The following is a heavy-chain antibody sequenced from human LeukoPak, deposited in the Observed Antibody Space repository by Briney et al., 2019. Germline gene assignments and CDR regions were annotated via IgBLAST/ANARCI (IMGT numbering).Heavy chain of an antibody. Sequence: GESMKISCKGSGYSFTSYWIGWVRQMPGKGLEWMGIIYPGDSDTRYSPSFQGQVTISADKSISTAYLQWSSLKASDTAMYYCARHGPLKQLPYAFDIWGQGTMVTVSS. CDR1: GYSFTSYW. J-gene: IGHJ3*02. CDR3: ARHGPLKQLPYAFDI. CDR2: IYPGDSDT. V-gene: IGHV5-51*01. D-gene: IGHD6-13*01.